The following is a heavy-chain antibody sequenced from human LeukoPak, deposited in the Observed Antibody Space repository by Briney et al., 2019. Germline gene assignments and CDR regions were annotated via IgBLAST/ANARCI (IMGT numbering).Heavy chain of an antibody. Sequence: GGSLRLSCAASGFTFSSYGMHWVRQAPGKGLEWVAFIRYGGSNKYYADSVKGRFTISRDNSKNTLYLQMNSLRAEDTAVYYCAKDPPPGYYYDSSGYNRLDYWGQGTLVTVSS. V-gene: IGHV3-30*02. CDR1: GFTFSSYG. D-gene: IGHD3-22*01. J-gene: IGHJ4*02. CDR3: AKDPPPGYYYDSSGYNRLDY. CDR2: IRYGGSNK.